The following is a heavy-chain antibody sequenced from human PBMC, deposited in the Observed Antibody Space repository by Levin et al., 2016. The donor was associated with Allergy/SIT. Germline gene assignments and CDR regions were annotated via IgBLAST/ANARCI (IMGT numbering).Heavy chain of an antibody. CDR3: AKGRWIAVAGPYYFDY. D-gene: IGHD6-19*01. J-gene: IGHJ4*02. V-gene: IGHV3-23*01. CDR2: ISGSGGST. Sequence: WIRQPPGKGLEWVSAISGSGGSTYYADSVKGRFTISRDNSKNTLYLQMNSLRAEDTAVYYCAKGRWIAVAGPYYFDYWGQGTLVTVSS.